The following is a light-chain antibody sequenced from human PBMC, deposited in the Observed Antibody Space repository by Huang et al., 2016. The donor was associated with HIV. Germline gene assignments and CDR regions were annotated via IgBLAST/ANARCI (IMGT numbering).Light chain of an antibody. CDR2: GAS. Sequence: DIQLTQSPSSLSSSVGDRVTITCRARQTITTYLNWYQQKPGKAHHLLIYGASNLQSGVPSRYSDNGSGTDFTLIISGLQPEDFATYYCQRTYTFPAFRRGTNVEIK. V-gene: IGKV1-39*01. J-gene: IGKJ1*01. CDR3: QRTYTFPA. CDR1: QTITTY.